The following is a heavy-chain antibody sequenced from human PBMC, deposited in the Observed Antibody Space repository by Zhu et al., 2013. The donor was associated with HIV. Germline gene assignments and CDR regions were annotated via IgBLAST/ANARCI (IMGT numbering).Heavy chain of an antibody. V-gene: IGHV1-69*01. CDR2: IIPIFGTA. Sequence: QVQLVQSGAEVKKPGSSVKVSCKASGGTFSSYGLTWVRQAPGQGLEWMGGIIPIFGTANYAQKFQGRVTITADESTSTAYMELSSLRSEDTAVYYCARGVPEYYYDSSGYYYFDYWGQGTLVTVSS. CDR3: ARGVPEYYYDSSGYYYFDY. CDR1: GGTFSSYG. D-gene: IGHD3-22*01. J-gene: IGHJ4*02.